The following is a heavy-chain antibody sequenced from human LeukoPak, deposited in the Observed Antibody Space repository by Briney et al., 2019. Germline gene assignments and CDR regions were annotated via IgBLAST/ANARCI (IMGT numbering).Heavy chain of an antibody. V-gene: IGHV3-21*01. CDR3: ARDGVLFGESVYYFDY. Sequence: GGSLRLSCAASGFTFSSYSIAWVRQAPGKGLEWVSSISFSNKYIYYGDSVKGRFTISRDNAKNSVYLQMNSLRVEDTAVYYCARDGVLFGESVYYFDYWGQGALVTVSS. D-gene: IGHD3-10*02. J-gene: IGHJ4*02. CDR1: GFTFSSYS. CDR2: ISFSNKYI.